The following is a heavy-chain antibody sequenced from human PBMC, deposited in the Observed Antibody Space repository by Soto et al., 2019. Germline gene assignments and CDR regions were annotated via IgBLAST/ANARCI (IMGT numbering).Heavy chain of an antibody. CDR3: AKDLRGGGYVRVLQFFVAFDI. CDR2: ISWNSGSI. CDR1: GFTFDDYA. Sequence: GGSLRLSCAASGFTFDDYAMHWVRQAPGKGLEWVSGISWNSGSIGYADSVKGRFTISRDNAKNSLYLQMNSLRAEDTALYYCAKDLRGGGYVRVLQFFVAFDIWGQGTMVTVSS. D-gene: IGHD5-12*01. V-gene: IGHV3-9*01. J-gene: IGHJ3*02.